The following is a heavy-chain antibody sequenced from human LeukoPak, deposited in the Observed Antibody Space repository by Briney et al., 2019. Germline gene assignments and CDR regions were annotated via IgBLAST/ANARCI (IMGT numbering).Heavy chain of an antibody. J-gene: IGHJ4*02. CDR3: ARDGGYHSSGPFDY. V-gene: IGHV3-33*01. Sequence: AGGSLRLSRAASGFTFSSHGMHWVRQAPGKGLEWVSIIWYDGSDEYYADSVKGRFTISRDNSKNTLYLQMNSLRAEDTAVYYCARDGGYHSSGPFDYWGQGTLVTVSS. D-gene: IGHD3-22*01. CDR2: IWYDGSDE. CDR1: GFTFSSHG.